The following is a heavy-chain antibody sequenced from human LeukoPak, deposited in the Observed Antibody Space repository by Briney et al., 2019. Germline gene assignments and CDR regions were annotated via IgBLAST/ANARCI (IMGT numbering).Heavy chain of an antibody. CDR2: IGTAGDT. J-gene: IGHJ2*01. D-gene: IGHD5-12*01. CDR1: GSTFSSYE. CDR3: ARVRKYSGYYSWYFDL. V-gene: IGHV3-13*01. Sequence: GGSLRLSCAAAGSTFSSYEIDSVRQATGKGMGWVSAIGTAGDTSSPASGKGRFTISRANAKNSLFRQMNSLRSRDTAVNYRARVRKYSGYYSWYFDLWGRGTLVTVSS.